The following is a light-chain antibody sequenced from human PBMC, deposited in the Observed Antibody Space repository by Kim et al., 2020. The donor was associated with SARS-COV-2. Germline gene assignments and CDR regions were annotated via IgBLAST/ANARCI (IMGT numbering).Light chain of an antibody. CDR3: SAWDSSLSAWV. CDR2: KDN. Sequence: RQAATLTGPGNPITVRTRGAARLQQFQGHPPKLLSNKDNNRPSGNSQRFSASRSGTTASLTITGVQPEDEVDYYCSAWDSSLSAWVFGGGTKLTVL. CDR1: PITVRTRG. J-gene: IGLJ3*02. V-gene: IGLV10-54*04.